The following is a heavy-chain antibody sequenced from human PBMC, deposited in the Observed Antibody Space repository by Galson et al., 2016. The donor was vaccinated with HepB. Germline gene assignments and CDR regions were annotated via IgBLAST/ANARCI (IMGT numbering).Heavy chain of an antibody. CDR2: ISGDNGNT. V-gene: IGHV1-18*01. CDR1: GYTFTSYG. CDR3: ALGYCSGGSCYRNWFDP. D-gene: IGHD2-15*01. J-gene: IGHJ5*02. Sequence: SVKVSCKASGYTFTSYGISWVRQAPGQGLEWMGWISGDNGNTNYAQKLQGRVTMTKDTSTSTAYTELRSLRSDDTAVYYCALGYCSGGSCYRNWFDPWGQGALVIVSS.